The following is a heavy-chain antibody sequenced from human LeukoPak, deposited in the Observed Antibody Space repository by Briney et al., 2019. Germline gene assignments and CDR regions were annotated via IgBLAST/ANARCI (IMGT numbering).Heavy chain of an antibody. CDR2: TYYRSKWYN. D-gene: IGHD6-19*01. J-gene: IGHJ5*02. V-gene: IGHV6-1*01. Sequence: SQTLSLTCAISGDSVSSNSAAWNWIRQSPSRGLEWLGRTYYRSKWYNDYAVSVKSRITINPDTSKNQFSLQLNSVTPEDTAVYYCAREPRYSSGWPYNLSPNWFDPWGQGTLVTVSS. CDR3: AREPRYSSGWPYNLSPNWFDP. CDR1: GDSVSSNSAA.